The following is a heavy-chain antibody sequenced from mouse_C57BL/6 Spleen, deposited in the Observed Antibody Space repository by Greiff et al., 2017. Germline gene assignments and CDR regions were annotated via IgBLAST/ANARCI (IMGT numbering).Heavy chain of an antibody. V-gene: IGHV1-15*01. Sequence: VKLQQSGAELVRPGASVTLSCKASGYTFTDYEMHWVKQTPVHGLEWIGAIDPETGGTAYNQKFKGKAILTADKSSSTAYMELRSLTSEDSAVYYCTREGVYYGSSYGYFDYWGQGTTLTVSS. CDR1: GYTFTDYE. J-gene: IGHJ2*01. CDR2: IDPETGGT. D-gene: IGHD1-1*01. CDR3: TREGVYYGSSYGYFDY.